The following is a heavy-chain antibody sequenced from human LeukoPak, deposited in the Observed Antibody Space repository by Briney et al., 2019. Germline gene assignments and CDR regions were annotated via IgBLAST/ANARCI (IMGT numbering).Heavy chain of an antibody. V-gene: IGHV1-18*01. J-gene: IGHJ4*02. CDR2: ISAYNGNT. Sequence: ASVKVSCKASGYTFTSYDINWVRQAPGQGLEWMGWISAYNGNTNYAQKLQGRVTMTTDTSTSTAYMELRSLRSDDTAVYYCASFVGGAFDYWGQGTLVTVSS. D-gene: IGHD2-15*01. CDR1: GYTFTSYD. CDR3: ASFVGGAFDY.